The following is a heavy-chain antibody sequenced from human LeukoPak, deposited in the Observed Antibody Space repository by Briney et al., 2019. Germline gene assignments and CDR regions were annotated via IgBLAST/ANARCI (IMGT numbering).Heavy chain of an antibody. V-gene: IGHV4-39*07. CDR3: ARAAAVSFGFDY. J-gene: IGHJ4*02. Sequence: PSETLSLTCTVSGGSISSSSYYWGWIRQPPGKGLEWIGSIYYSGSTYYNPSLKSRVTISVDTSKNQFSLKLTSVTAADTAMYYCARAAAVSFGFDYWGQGTLVTVSS. CDR1: GGSISSSSYY. CDR2: IYYSGST. D-gene: IGHD2-15*01.